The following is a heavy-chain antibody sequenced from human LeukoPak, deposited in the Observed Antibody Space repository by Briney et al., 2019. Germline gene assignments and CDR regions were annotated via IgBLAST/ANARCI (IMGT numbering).Heavy chain of an antibody. CDR3: ARHHDYGDYIDY. V-gene: IGHV4-4*09. D-gene: IGHD4-17*01. Sequence: SQTLSLTCPVSGGSISSYYWSWIRQPPGKGLEGIGYIYTSGITNYNPSLKSRVTISVDTSKNQFSLKLSSVTAADTAVYYCARHHDYGDYIDYWGQGTLVTVSS. CDR2: IYTSGIT. J-gene: IGHJ4*02. CDR1: GGSISSYY.